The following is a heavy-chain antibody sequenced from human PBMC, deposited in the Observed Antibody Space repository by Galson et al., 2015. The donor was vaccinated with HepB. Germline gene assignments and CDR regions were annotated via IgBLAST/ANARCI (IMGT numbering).Heavy chain of an antibody. CDR2: INPNTGGT. CDR3: ARVPSSSWYGHYYYFIDV. CDR1: GYTFTAYY. D-gene: IGHD6-13*01. V-gene: IGHV1-2*02. J-gene: IGHJ6*03. Sequence: SVKVSCKASGYTFTAYYIQWVRQAPGQGLEWMGWINPNTGGTNYAQKFQGRVTMARDTSITTAYMELSRLKSDDAAVYYCARVPSSSWYGHYYYFIDVWGKGTTVTVSS.